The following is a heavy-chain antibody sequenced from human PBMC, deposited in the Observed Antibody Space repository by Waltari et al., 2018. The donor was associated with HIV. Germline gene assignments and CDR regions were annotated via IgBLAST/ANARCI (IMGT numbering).Heavy chain of an antibody. D-gene: IGHD3-3*01. Sequence: QVRLVESGGGVVPPGGSLRLSCAASGFTFRGYGIHWVRQAPGKCLEWVAFIRHDDRNRYYRDAVNGRFTISRDNSKNTVDLQMNNLKAEDTAVYYCGKDSNYFYDSTGYYCDFWGQGTLVTVSS. CDR1: GFTFRGYG. CDR3: GKDSNYFYDSTGYYCDF. CDR2: IRHDDRNR. J-gene: IGHJ4*02. V-gene: IGHV3-30*02.